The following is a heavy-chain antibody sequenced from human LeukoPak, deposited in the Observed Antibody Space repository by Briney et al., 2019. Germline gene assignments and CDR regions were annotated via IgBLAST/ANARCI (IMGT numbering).Heavy chain of an antibody. CDR3: ARAEYCSGGSCNYYFDY. CDR1: GGSISSGSYY. J-gene: IGHJ4*02. CDR2: IYTSGST. D-gene: IGHD2-15*01. V-gene: IGHV4-61*02. Sequence: SETLSLTCSVSGGSISSGSYYWSWIRQPAGKGLEWIGRIYTSGSTNYNPSLKSRVTISVDTSKNQFSLKLSSVTAADTAVYYCARAEYCSGGSCNYYFDYWGQGTLVTVSS.